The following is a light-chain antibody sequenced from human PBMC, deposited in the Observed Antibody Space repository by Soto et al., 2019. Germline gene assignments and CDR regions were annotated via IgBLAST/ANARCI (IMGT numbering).Light chain of an antibody. CDR2: DNN. Sequence: QSVLTQPPSLSXXPGQTVTISCSGGSSNIGNNYVSWYQQVAGTTPKLLIFDNNKRPSGIPDRFSGSKSGTSATLGIAGLQTGDAADYYCATWDSSLSAWLFGGGTQLTVL. CDR3: ATWDSSLSAWL. J-gene: IGLJ3*02. V-gene: IGLV1-51*01. CDR1: SSNIGNNY.